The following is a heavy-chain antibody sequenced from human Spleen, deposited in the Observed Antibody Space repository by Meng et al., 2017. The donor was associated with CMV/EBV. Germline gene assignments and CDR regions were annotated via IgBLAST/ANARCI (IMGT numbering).Heavy chain of an antibody. J-gene: IGHJ6*02. CDR2: INRGGTT. CDR1: GGSFNDYY. Sequence: GSLRLSCALYGGSFNDYYWGWIRQSPEKGLEYIGEINRGGTTNYNKSLKSRITITVDTSKKEFSLRLTSMTAADAAVYYCARGRGYSSGWGHYYYGLDVWAQGTTVTVSS. V-gene: IGHV4-34*01. D-gene: IGHD6-19*01. CDR3: ARGRGYSSGWGHYYYGLDV.